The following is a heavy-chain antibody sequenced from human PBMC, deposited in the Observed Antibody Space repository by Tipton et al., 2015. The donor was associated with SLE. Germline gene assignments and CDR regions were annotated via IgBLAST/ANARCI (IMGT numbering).Heavy chain of an antibody. CDR2: ISSSSSYI. D-gene: IGHD3-22*01. Sequence: SLRLSCAASGFTFSSYSMNWVRQAPGKGLEWVSSISSSSSYIYYADSLKGRFTISRDNAKNSLYLQMNSLRAEDTAVYYCARAYTYYYDSSGPGAFDIWGQGTMVTVSS. CDR1: GFTFSSYS. J-gene: IGHJ3*02. CDR3: ARAYTYYYDSSGPGAFDI. V-gene: IGHV3-21*01.